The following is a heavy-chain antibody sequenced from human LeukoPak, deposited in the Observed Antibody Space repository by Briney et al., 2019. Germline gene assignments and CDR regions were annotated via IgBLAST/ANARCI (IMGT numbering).Heavy chain of an antibody. V-gene: IGHV4-39*01. CDR2: IYYSGST. D-gene: IGHD1-26*01. CDR3: ARQVVGTTHPQWFDP. CDR1: GGSISTSSYY. J-gene: IGHJ5*02. Sequence: SETLSVTCTVSGGSISTSSYYWRWIRQPPGEGLEWIGSIYYSGSTYFNPSLKSRVTISVDMSKNQFSLKLSSVTAADSGVYYCARQVVGTTHPQWFDPWGQGTLVIVSS.